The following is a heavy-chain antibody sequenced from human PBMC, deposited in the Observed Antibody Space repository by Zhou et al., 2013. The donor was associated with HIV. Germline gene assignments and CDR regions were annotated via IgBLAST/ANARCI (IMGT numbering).Heavy chain of an antibody. D-gene: IGHD5-12*01. Sequence: QVPVVQSGAEVKKPGSSVRITCKAAGVNFGSFGITWVRQAPGQGLEWMAGVIPIFGFVNAARRFQGRIAITSDESTRTAHMDLSNLRSDDTAVYYCATVQFSGYDFQYFYGLGVWGQGTTVTVSS. CDR2: VIPIFGFV. V-gene: IGHV1-69*05. CDR1: GVNFGSFG. CDR3: ATVQFSGYDFQYFYGLGV. J-gene: IGHJ6*02.